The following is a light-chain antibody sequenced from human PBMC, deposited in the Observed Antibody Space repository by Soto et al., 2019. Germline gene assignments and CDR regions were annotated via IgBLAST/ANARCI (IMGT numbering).Light chain of an antibody. CDR1: QSLLHSNGYNY. CDR2: LGS. J-gene: IGKJ4*01. Sequence: DIVMTQSPLSLPVTPGEPASISCRSSQSLLHSNGYNYLDWYLQKPGQSPQLLIYLGSYRASGVPDRFSGSGSGTDFTLKISRVEADDVGVYYCMQALQTPGLTFGGGTKVEIK. V-gene: IGKV2-28*01. CDR3: MQALQTPGLT.